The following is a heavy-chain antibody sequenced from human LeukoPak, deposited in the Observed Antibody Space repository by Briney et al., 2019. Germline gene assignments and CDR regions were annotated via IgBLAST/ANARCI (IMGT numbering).Heavy chain of an antibody. J-gene: IGHJ4*02. CDR2: TYYRSKWYN. Sequence: SQTLSLTSAISGDILSTNSAAWNWIRQAPSRGLEWLVRTYYRSKWYNDYAASVKSRISINPDTSKNQFSLELNSVTPEDTAVYYCARDRDSSSWPYYFDYWGQGTLVTVSS. CDR3: ARDRDSSSWPYYFDY. CDR1: GDILSTNSAA. D-gene: IGHD6-13*01. V-gene: IGHV6-1*01.